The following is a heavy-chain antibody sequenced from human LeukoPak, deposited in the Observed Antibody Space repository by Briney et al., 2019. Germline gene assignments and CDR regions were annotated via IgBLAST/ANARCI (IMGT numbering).Heavy chain of an antibody. J-gene: IGHJ6*03. CDR1: GLPFSDAW. D-gene: IGHD3-10*01. V-gene: IGHV3-15*01. Sequence: GGSLRLPCIVSGLPFSDAWVSWVRQAPGKGLEWVGRIKSKGSGGTADYGAPVKDRFTISRDDLENTVYLQMSSLKTEDTAVYYCSWIRGALGYYYMDVWGKGTPVTISS. CDR2: IKSKGSGGTA. CDR3: SWIRGALGYYYMDV.